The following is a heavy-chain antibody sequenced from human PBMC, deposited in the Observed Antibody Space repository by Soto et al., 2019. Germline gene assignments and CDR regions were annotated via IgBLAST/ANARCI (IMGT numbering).Heavy chain of an antibody. J-gene: IGHJ5*02. Sequence: ASVKVSCKASGGTFSSYAISWVRQAPGQGLEWMGGIIPIFGTANYAQKFQGRVTITADESTSTAYMELSSLRSEDTAVYYCARAREGIAAAGATPTKNWFDPWGQGTLVTVSS. CDR2: IIPIFGTA. CDR3: ARAREGIAAAGATPTKNWFDP. V-gene: IGHV1-69*13. CDR1: GGTFSSYA. D-gene: IGHD6-13*01.